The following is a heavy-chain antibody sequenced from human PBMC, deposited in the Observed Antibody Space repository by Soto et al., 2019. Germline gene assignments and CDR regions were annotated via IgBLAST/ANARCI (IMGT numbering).Heavy chain of an antibody. CDR3: ARDRLMATAGTARHYFGLDV. D-gene: IGHD5-18*01. CDR2: IYYSGNT. J-gene: IGHJ6*02. Sequence: SETLSLTCTVSGGSIRSGGYYWSWVRQNPRRGLEWIGNIYYSGNTYYNPSLKSRPTISVDTSKNQFSLNLSSVTAADTAVYYCARDRLMATAGTARHYFGLDVWGQGTTVTVSS. CDR1: GGSIRSGGYY. V-gene: IGHV4-31*03.